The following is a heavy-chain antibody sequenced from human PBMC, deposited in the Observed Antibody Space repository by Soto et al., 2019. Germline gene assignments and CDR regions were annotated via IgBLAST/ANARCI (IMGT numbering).Heavy chain of an antibody. CDR2: IYQSGNT. J-gene: IGHJ5*02. CDR1: LYSVFDGYQ. CDR3: ARVDATDWFDP. Sequence: KPSETLSLTCAVSLYSVFDGYQWGWVRQPPGKGLEWIGSIYQSGNTYYNPSLKSRVTISVDTSKNQFSLNLRSVTAADTAVYYCARVDATDWFDPWGQGTPVTVSS. V-gene: IGHV4-38-2*01.